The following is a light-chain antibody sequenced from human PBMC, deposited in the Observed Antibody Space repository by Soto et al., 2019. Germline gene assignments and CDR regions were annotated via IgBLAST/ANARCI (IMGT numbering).Light chain of an antibody. CDR1: QSVSSN. V-gene: IGKV3-15*01. Sequence: EIVMTQSPATLSVSPGERATLSCRASQSVSSNLAWYQQKPGQAPRILIYGASTRATGISDRFSGSRSGTAFTLTISSLQSEDFAVYYCQQYNNWPPTFGQGTRVEIK. J-gene: IGKJ5*01. CDR2: GAS. CDR3: QQYNNWPPT.